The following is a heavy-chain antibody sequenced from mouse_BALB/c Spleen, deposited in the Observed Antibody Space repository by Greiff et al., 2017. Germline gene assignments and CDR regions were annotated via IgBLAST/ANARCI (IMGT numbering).Heavy chain of an antibody. J-gene: IGHJ4*01. V-gene: IGHV3-8*02. CDR1: GDSITSGY. D-gene: IGHD2-4*01. CDR2: ISYSGST. Sequence: EVKLMESGPSLVKPSQTLSLTCSVTGDSITSGYWNWIRKFPGNKLEYMGYISYSGSTYYNPSLKSRISITRDTSKNQYYLQLNSVTTEDTATYYCARYHDYGDAMDYWGQGTSVTVSA. CDR3: ARYHDYGDAMDY.